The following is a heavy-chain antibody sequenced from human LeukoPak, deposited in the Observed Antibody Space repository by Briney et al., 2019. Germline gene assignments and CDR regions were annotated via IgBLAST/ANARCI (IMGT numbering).Heavy chain of an antibody. D-gene: IGHD3-10*01. J-gene: IGHJ4*02. CDR2: INPNSGGT. Sequence: ASVKVSCKASGYTFTSYDLIWVRQAPGQGLEWMGWINPNSGGTNYAQKFQGRVTIAADESTSTAYMELSSLRSEDTAVYYCARASGLNYFVYWGQGTLVTVSS. CDR3: ARASGLNYFVY. CDR1: GYTFTSYD. V-gene: IGHV1-8*01.